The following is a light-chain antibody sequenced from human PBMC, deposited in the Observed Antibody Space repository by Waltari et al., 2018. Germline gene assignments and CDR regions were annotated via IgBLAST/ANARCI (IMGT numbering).Light chain of an antibody. J-gene: IGLJ2*01. Sequence: GAPGQRVTISCTGSSPNIRAGYDVHWYQQLPGTAPKLPIYGNSNRPSGVPDRFSGSKSGTSASLAITGLQAEDEADYYCQSYDSSLSVVFGGGTKLTVL. CDR3: QSYDSSLSVV. CDR1: SPNIRAGYD. V-gene: IGLV1-40*01. CDR2: GNS.